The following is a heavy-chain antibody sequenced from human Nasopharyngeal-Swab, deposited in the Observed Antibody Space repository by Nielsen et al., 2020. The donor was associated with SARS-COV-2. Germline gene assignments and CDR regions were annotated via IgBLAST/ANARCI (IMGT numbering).Heavy chain of an antibody. CDR2: IFPGDSDT. Sequence: GESLKISCATSGSRFTDYWIAWVRQAPGKGLECMGTIFPGDSDTRYSPSFEGRVTISVDQSITTAYLHWTSLKASDTAKYYCAIGAAVGTLFHGMDVWGQGTMVTSP. CDR3: AIGAAVGTLFHGMDV. V-gene: IGHV5-51*01. CDR1: GSRFTDYW. J-gene: IGHJ6*02. D-gene: IGHD1-26*01.